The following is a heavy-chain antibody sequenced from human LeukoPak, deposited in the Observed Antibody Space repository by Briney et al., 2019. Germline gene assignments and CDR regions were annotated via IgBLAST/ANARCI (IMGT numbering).Heavy chain of an antibody. CDR2: INPNSGGT. V-gene: IGHV1-2*02. Sequence: GASVKVSCKASGYTFTGYYMHWVRQAPGQGLEWMGWINPNSGGTNYAQKFQGRVTMTRDTSISTAYMELSRLRSDDTAVYYCARDGVSSWYRPYYYMDVWGQGTLVTVSS. D-gene: IGHD6-13*01. CDR3: ARDGVSSWYRPYYYMDV. J-gene: IGHJ6*03. CDR1: GYTFTGYY.